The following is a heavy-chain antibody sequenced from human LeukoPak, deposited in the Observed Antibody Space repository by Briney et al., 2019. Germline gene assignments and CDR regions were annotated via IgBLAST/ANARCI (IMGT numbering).Heavy chain of an antibody. Sequence: SETLSLTCTVSGGSISSSSYYWGWIRQPPGKGLEWIGSIYHSGSTYYNPSLKSRVTISVDTSKNQFSLKLSSVTAADTAVYYCARVGESYGDLDYWGQGTLVTVSS. CDR3: ARVGESYGDLDY. D-gene: IGHD3-16*01. V-gene: IGHV4-39*07. CDR1: GGSISSSSYY. J-gene: IGHJ4*02. CDR2: IYHSGST.